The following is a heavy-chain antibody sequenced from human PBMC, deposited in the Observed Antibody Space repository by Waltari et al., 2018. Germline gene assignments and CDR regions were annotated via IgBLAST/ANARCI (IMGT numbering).Heavy chain of an antibody. J-gene: IGHJ3*02. V-gene: IGHV1-2*02. CDR1: GYTFTGYY. CDR3: ATTRRDGAFDI. Sequence: QVQLVQSGAEVKKPGASVKVSCKASGYTFTGYYIHWVRQAPGQGLEWVGWINPNSGGTNYAQKFQGRVAMTRDTSISTAYMDLGSLRSDDTAVYYCATTRRDGAFDIWGQGTMVTVSS. CDR2: INPNSGGT.